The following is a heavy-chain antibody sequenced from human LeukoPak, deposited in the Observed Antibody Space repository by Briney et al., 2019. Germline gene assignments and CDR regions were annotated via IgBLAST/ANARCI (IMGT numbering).Heavy chain of an antibody. Sequence: GGSLRLSCAASGFTFSSYAMSWVRQAPGKGLEWVSAISGSGGSTYYADSVKGRFTISRDNSKNTLYLQMNSLRAEDTAVYYCAREFIAAAGTWCWFDPWGQGALVTVSS. D-gene: IGHD6-13*01. CDR3: AREFIAAAGTWCWFDP. CDR2: ISGSGGST. J-gene: IGHJ5*02. CDR1: GFTFSSYA. V-gene: IGHV3-23*01.